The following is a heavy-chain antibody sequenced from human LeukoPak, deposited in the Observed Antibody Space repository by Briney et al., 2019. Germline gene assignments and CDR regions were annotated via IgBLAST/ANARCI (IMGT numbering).Heavy chain of an antibody. J-gene: IGHJ5*02. CDR2: SSVYNGNT. D-gene: IGHD5-18*01. V-gene: IGHV1-18*01. CDR1: GYTFTSYH. CDR3: ARVSPHRRISYGSQNSLDH. Sequence: GASVKVSCKASGYTFTSYHITWVRQAPGQGVEGMGWSSVYNGNTNYAQKFQGRFSMTTDTSTSTAYMELRSLRSDGTAVYFCARVSPHRRISYGSQNSLDHWGQGTLVTVSS.